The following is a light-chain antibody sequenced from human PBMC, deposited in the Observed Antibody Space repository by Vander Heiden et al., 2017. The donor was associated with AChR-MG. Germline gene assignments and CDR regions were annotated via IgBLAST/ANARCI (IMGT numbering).Light chain of an antibody. CDR3: CSYAGRYTWI. CDR1: SSDVGDYNY. V-gene: IGLV2-11*01. J-gene: IGLJ2*01. Sequence: QSVLTQPRPVSGSPGQSVTISCTGTSSDVGDYNYVSWYRQHPGKAPKLLIYDVSKRPSGVPDRFSGSKSGNTASLTTSGLQAEDEADYYCCSYAGRYTWIFGGGTKLTVL. CDR2: DVS.